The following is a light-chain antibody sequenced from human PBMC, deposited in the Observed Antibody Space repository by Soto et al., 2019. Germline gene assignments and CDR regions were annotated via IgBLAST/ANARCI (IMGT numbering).Light chain of an antibody. V-gene: IGKV3-20*01. Sequence: EIVLTHSPGTLSLSPGERATLSFSSSHSVTSNYLAWYQQKPGQAPRLLFFGASIRATGIPDRFSGSGSGTDFTLTISRLEPEDFAVYYCQQYGSSPKTFGQGTKVDI. CDR1: HSVTSNY. CDR3: QQYGSSPKT. J-gene: IGKJ1*01. CDR2: GAS.